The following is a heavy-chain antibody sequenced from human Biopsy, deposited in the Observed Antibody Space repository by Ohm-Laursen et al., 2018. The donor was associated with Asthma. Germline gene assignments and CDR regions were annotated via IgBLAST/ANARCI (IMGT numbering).Heavy chain of an antibody. CDR3: ARCQVGYSSGWSLLLKKIYYSGMDV. Sequence: SVKVSCKAPGGTLSNFAISWVRQAPGQGLEWLGGNMTVFGTTNYAQRFQGRVTITADESTSTAYMEVTSLRSEDTAIYYCARCQVGYSSGWSLLLKKIYYSGMDVWGQGTAVTVSS. J-gene: IGHJ6*02. D-gene: IGHD6-19*01. CDR1: GGTLSNFA. V-gene: IGHV1-69*13. CDR2: NMTVFGTT.